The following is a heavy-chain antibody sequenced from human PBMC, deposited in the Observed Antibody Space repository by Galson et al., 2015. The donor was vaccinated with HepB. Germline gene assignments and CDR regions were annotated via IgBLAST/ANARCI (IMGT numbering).Heavy chain of an antibody. D-gene: IGHD3-22*01. Sequence: SLRLSCAASGLTFSSSGMHWVRQAPGKGLEWVAVISYDGDNKYYADSVKGRFTISRDNSKNTLYLQMNSLRAEDTAVYYCAKDHGSRLLLQYYCDYWGQGTLVTVSS. CDR3: AKDHGSRLLLQYYCDY. J-gene: IGHJ4*02. V-gene: IGHV3-30*18. CDR2: ISYDGDNK. CDR1: GLTFSSSG.